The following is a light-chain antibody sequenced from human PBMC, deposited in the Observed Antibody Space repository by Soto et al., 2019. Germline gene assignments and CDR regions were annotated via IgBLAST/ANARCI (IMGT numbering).Light chain of an antibody. CDR2: GAS. V-gene: IGKV1-9*01. J-gene: IGKJ4*01. CDR3: QQLNSYPLT. Sequence: DIQLTQSPSFLSASVGDRVTITCRASQGISTYLAWYQQKPGKAPKLLIYGASTLQSGVPSRFSGSGFGTEFTLTISSLQPEDFATYYCQQLNSYPLTFGGGTKVEIK. CDR1: QGISTY.